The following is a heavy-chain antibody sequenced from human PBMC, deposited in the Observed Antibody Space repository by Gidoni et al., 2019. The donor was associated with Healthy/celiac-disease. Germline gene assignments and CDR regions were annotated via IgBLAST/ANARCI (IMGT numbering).Heavy chain of an antibody. CDR2: ISSSSSTI. D-gene: IGHD3-9*01. J-gene: IGHJ3*02. V-gene: IGHV3-48*01. Sequence: EVQRVESGGGLVQPGGYLRLSCAASGFTFSSYSTIWVRRAPGKGLECVSYISSSSSTIYYADSVKGRFTISRDNAKNSLYLQMNSLRAEDTAVYYCARVRYYDILTGYPALDAFDIWGQGTMITVSS. CDR3: ARVRYYDILTGYPALDAFDI. CDR1: GFTFSSYS.